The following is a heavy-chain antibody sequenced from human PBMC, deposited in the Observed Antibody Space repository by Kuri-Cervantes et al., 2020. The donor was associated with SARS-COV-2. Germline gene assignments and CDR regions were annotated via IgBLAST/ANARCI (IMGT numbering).Heavy chain of an antibody. CDR3: AYGTYYDILTGYLDFDY. D-gene: IGHD3-9*01. V-gene: IGHV3-23*01. CDR1: GLTFSSYA. CDR2: ISGSGGRT. Sequence: GRSLRPSWAAFGLTFSSYAMSWVRQAPGKGLEWVSSISGSGGRTYYADSVKDRFTISRDNPKNTLYLQMNRLRAEDTAVYYCAYGTYYDILTGYLDFDYWGQGTLVTVSS. J-gene: IGHJ4*02.